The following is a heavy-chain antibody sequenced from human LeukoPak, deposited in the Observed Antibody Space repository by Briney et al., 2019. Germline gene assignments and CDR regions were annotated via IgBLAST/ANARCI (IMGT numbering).Heavy chain of an antibody. Sequence: SETLSLACTVSGGSITSGTYYWSWIRQPAGKGLEWIGRVSTTGSTMYNPSLKSRVILSVDTSKNQFSLNLSSVTAADTAVYFCVRDYSSGAFDMWGQGTMVTVSS. CDR3: VRDYSSGAFDM. V-gene: IGHV4-61*02. D-gene: IGHD5-18*01. CDR1: GGSITSGTYY. J-gene: IGHJ3*02. CDR2: VSTTGST.